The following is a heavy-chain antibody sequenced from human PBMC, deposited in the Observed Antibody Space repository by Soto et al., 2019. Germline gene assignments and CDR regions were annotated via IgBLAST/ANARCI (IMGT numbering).Heavy chain of an antibody. CDR1: GFTFSSYA. CDR2: ISGSGGST. Sequence: EVQLLESGGGLVQPGGSLRLSCAASGFTFSSYAMSWVRQAPGKGLEWVSAISGSGGSTYYADSVKGRFTISRDNSKNTLYLQMNSLRAEDTAVYYCAKDPNVGNSVEYYFDYWGQGTLVTVSS. J-gene: IGHJ4*02. V-gene: IGHV3-23*01. CDR3: AKDPNVGNSVEYYFDY. D-gene: IGHD2-8*01.